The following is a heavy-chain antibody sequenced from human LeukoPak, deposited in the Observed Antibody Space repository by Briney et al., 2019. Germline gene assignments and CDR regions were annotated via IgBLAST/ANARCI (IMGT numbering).Heavy chain of an antibody. J-gene: IGHJ4*02. CDR3: AREDIVATMTFDY. CDR2: ISSSSSYL. CDR1: GFTFTNYT. Sequence: GGSLRLSCAASGFTFTNYTMNWVRQAPGKGLEWVSSISSSSSYLYYADSVKGRFTISRDNAKSSLYLQMNSLRAEDTAVFYCAREDIVATMTFDYWGQGIMVTVSS. V-gene: IGHV3-21*01. D-gene: IGHD5-12*01.